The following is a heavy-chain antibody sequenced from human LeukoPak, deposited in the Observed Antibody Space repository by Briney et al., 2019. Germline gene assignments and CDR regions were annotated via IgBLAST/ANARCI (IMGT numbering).Heavy chain of an antibody. J-gene: IGHJ5*02. D-gene: IGHD3-10*01. V-gene: IGHV3-30*02. CDR3: AKRAPYYYGSGSYYYWFDP. CDR1: GFTFSSYG. Sequence: PGGSLRLSCAASGFTFSSYGMHWVRQAPGKGLEWVAFIRYDGSNKYYADSVKGRFTISRDNSKNTLYLQMNSLRAEDTAVYYCAKRAPYYYGSGSYYYWFDPWGQGTLVTVSS. CDR2: IRYDGSNK.